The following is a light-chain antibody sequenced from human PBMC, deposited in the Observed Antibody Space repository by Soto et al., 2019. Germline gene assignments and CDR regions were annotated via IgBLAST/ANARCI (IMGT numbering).Light chain of an antibody. CDR2: EAS. CDR1: QGIGSD. V-gene: IGKV1-13*02. J-gene: IGKJ5*01. CDR3: QQVNTFPIT. Sequence: AIQLTQFPSSLSASVVDRVTITFRASQGIGSDLAWYQQKPGKAPRLLIYEASNLHSGVPSRFSGSGSGTDFTLTISSLQPEDFATYYCQQVNTFPITFGQGTRLEIK.